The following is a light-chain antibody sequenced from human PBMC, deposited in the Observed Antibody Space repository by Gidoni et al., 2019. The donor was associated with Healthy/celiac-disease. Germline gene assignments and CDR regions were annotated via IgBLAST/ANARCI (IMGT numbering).Light chain of an antibody. CDR2: AAS. J-gene: IGKJ4*01. CDR3: QQSYSTPLT. CDR1: QSISSY. V-gene: IGKV1-39*01. Sequence: DIQMTQSPSSLSASVGDRVTITCRASQSISSYLNWYQQKPGKDPKLLIYAASSLQSGDPSRFSGSGSGTDFTLTISSLQPEDFATYYCQQSYSTPLTFGGGTKVEIK.